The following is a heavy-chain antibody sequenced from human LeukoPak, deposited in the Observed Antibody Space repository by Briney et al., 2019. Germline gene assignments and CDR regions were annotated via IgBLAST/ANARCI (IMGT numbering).Heavy chain of an antibody. J-gene: IGHJ3*02. Sequence: ASVKVSCKASGYTFTSYGISWVRQAPGQGLEWMGWISAYNGNTNYAQKLQGRVTMTTDTSTSTAYMELRSLRSDDTAVYYCAGTQEMYCSGGSCYSVDDAFDIWGQGTMVTVSS. V-gene: IGHV1-18*01. CDR2: ISAYNGNT. CDR1: GYTFTSYG. D-gene: IGHD2-15*01. CDR3: AGTQEMYCSGGSCYSVDDAFDI.